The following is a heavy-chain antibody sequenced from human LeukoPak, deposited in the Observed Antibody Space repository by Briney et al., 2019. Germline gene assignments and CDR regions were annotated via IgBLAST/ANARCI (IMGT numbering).Heavy chain of an antibody. Sequence: GGSLRLSCAASGFTFSSYAMRWARQAPGKGLDWVSAISGSGVSTYYADSVKRRFTISRDNSKNTLYLQMNSLSADDTAVYYCATFTVTTSPLEDYWGQGTLVTVSS. J-gene: IGHJ4*02. CDR3: ATFTVTTSPLEDY. V-gene: IGHV3-23*01. CDR1: GFTFSSYA. CDR2: ISGSGVST. D-gene: IGHD4-17*01.